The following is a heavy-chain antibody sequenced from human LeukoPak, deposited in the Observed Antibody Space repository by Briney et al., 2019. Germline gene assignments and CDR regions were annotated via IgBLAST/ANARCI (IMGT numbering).Heavy chain of an antibody. CDR1: GYSFTSYW. Sequence: GASLKISFQGSGYSFTSYWIGWVRQLPGKGLEWMGIIYPGDSDTRYSPSFQGQVTISADKSISTAYLQWSSLKATDTAMYYCARRGEAAEWFDRWGQGTLVTVSS. J-gene: IGHJ5*02. CDR2: IYPGDSDT. V-gene: IGHV5-51*01. D-gene: IGHD6-13*01. CDR3: ARRGEAAEWFDR.